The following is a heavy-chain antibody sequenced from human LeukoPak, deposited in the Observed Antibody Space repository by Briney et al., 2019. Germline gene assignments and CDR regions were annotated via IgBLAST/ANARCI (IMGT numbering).Heavy chain of an antibody. CDR2: ISYDGSNK. CDR3: ARDGCSSTSCYFIPFDP. CDR1: GFTFSSYA. Sequence: PGGSLRLSCAASGFTFSSYAMHWVRQAPGKGLEWVAVISYDGSNKYYADSVKGRFTICRDNSKNTLYLQMNSLRAEDTAVYYCARDGCSSTSCYFIPFDPWGQGTLVTVSS. J-gene: IGHJ5*02. D-gene: IGHD2-2*01. V-gene: IGHV3-30*01.